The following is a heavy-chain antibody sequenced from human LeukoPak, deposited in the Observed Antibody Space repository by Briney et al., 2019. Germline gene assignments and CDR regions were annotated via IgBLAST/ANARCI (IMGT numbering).Heavy chain of an antibody. CDR1: GFTFNNAW. CDR3: STFDSSWYGGETKAFDY. CDR2: IKGKPDGGTP. Sequence: GGSLRLSCAASGFTFNNAWMNWVRQAPGKGLEWVGRIKGKPDGGTPDYAAPVKGRFTISRDDSEETLYLQMNSLQTADTAVYYCSTFDSSWYGGETKAFDYWGQGTLVTVS. D-gene: IGHD6-13*01. V-gene: IGHV3-15*01. J-gene: IGHJ4*02.